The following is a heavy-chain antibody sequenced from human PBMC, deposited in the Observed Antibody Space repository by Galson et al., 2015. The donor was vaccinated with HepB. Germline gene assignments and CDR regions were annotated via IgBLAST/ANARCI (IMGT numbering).Heavy chain of an antibody. CDR3: ARSPPGGSGRHYFYYGMDV. D-gene: IGHD3-10*01. Sequence: SLRLSCAASGSTVSSNYMSWVRQAPGKGLEWVSVIYSGGSTYYGDSVKGRFTISRDNSKNTVYLQLNSLRGEDTAVYYCARSPPGGSGRHYFYYGMDVWGQGTTVTVSS. CDR2: IYSGGST. V-gene: IGHV3-66*02. CDR1: GSTVSSNY. J-gene: IGHJ6*02.